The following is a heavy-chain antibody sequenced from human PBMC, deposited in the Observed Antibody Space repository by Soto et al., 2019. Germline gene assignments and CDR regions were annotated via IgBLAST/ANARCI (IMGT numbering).Heavy chain of an antibody. CDR2: IYYSGST. D-gene: IGHD6-13*01. Sequence: QLQLQESGPGLVKPSETLSLTCTVSGGSISSSSYYWGWIRQPPGKGLEWIGSIYYSGSTYYNPSLKSRVTISVDTSKNQFSLKLSSVTAADTAVYYCARRPHSSSLDYWGQGTLVTVSS. J-gene: IGHJ4*02. CDR3: ARRPHSSSLDY. V-gene: IGHV4-39*01. CDR1: GGSISSSSYY.